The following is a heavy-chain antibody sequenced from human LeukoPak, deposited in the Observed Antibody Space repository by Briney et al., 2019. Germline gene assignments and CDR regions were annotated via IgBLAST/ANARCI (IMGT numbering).Heavy chain of an antibody. J-gene: IGHJ4*02. CDR2: ISGSGFST. CDR1: GFTFINHA. Sequence: GGSLRLSCAASGFTFINHAMNWVCQAPGEGLEWVSAISGSGFSTYYAASVRGRFTISRDNSKNTVYLQMNSLRAEDTAVYYCAKGSYYDSSGSFYFDYWGQGTLVTVSS. V-gene: IGHV3-23*01. CDR3: AKGSYYDSSGSFYFDY. D-gene: IGHD3-22*01.